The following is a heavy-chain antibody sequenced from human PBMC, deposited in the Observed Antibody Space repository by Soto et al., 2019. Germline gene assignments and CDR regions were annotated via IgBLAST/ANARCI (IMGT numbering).Heavy chain of an antibody. CDR2: ISWNSGSI. V-gene: IGHV3-9*01. J-gene: IGHJ3*02. D-gene: IGHD6-13*01. CDR1: GFTFDDYA. CDR3: ATAGQQLDPDHDDFDI. Sequence: EVQLVESGGGLVQPGRSLRLSCAASGFTFDDYAMHWVRQAPGKGLEWVSGISWNSGSIGYADSVKGRFTISRDNAKNSLYLQMNSLRAEDTALYYCATAGQQLDPDHDDFDIWGQGTMVTVSS.